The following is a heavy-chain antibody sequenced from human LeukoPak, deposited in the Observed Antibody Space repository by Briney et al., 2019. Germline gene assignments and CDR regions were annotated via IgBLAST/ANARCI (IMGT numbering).Heavy chain of an antibody. Sequence: GGSLRLSCAASGFTFSSYAMHWVRQAPGKGLEWVAVISYDGSNKYYADSVKGRFTISRDNSKNTLYLQMNSLRAEDTAVYYCARGELWFGELLKYWGQGTLVTVSS. D-gene: IGHD3-10*01. CDR2: ISYDGSNK. CDR3: ARGELWFGELLKY. J-gene: IGHJ4*02. V-gene: IGHV3-30-3*01. CDR1: GFTFSSYA.